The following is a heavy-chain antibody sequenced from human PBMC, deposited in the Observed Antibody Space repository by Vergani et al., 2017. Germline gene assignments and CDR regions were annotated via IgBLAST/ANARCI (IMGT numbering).Heavy chain of an antibody. D-gene: IGHD7-27*01. Sequence: QVQLQESGPGLVKPSETLSLTCTVSGGSISSYYWSWIRQPPGKGLEWIGYIYYSGSTNYNPSLKSRVTISVDTSKNQFSLKLSSVTAADTAVYYCAGVDWGWYFDLWGRGTLVTVSS. CDR2: IYYSGST. J-gene: IGHJ2*01. CDR3: AGVDWGWYFDL. CDR1: GGSISSYY. V-gene: IGHV4-59*01.